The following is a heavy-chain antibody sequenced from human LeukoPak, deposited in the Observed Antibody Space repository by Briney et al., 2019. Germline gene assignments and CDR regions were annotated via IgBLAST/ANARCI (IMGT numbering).Heavy chain of an antibody. D-gene: IGHD5-24*01. CDR1: GGSFSGYY. J-gene: IGHJ4*02. Sequence: PSETLSLTCAVYGGSFSGYYWSWIRQPPGKGLEWIGEINHSGSTNYNPSLKSRVTISVDLSKNQFSLKLRSVTAADTAVYYCARGFDGYPFDYWGQGTLVTVSS. CDR2: INHSGST. V-gene: IGHV4-34*01. CDR3: ARGFDGYPFDY.